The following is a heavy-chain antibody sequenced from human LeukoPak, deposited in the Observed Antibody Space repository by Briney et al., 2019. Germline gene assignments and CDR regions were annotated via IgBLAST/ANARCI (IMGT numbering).Heavy chain of an antibody. CDR3: ARVYSSGWYNHDY. V-gene: IGHV4-34*01. Sequence: SETLSLTCAVYGGSFSGYYWSWIRQPPGKGLEWIGEINHSGSTNYNPSLKSRVTISVDTSENQFSLKLSSVTAEDTAVYYCARVYSSGWYNHDYWGQGTLVTVSS. J-gene: IGHJ4*02. CDR2: INHSGST. CDR1: GGSFSGYY. D-gene: IGHD6-19*01.